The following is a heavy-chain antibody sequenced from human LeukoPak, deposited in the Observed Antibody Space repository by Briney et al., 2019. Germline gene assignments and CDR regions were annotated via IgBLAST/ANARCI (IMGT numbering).Heavy chain of an antibody. CDR2: IIPIFGTA. J-gene: IGHJ3*02. CDR1: GGTFSSYA. Sequence: ASVKVSCKASGGTFSSYAISWVRQAPGQGLEWMGGIIPIFGTANYAQKFQGRVTITADESTSTAYMELSSLRSEDTAVYYSARRVKAVRGVHDAFDIWGQGTMVTGSS. V-gene: IGHV1-69*13. CDR3: ARRVKAVRGVHDAFDI. D-gene: IGHD3-10*01.